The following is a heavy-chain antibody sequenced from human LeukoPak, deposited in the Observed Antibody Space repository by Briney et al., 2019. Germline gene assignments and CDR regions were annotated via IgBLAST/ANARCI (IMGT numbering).Heavy chain of an antibody. J-gene: IGHJ4*02. CDR3: ARHEPPGARRHLDY. CDR2: IYHAGTT. D-gene: IGHD1-14*01. Sequence: SETLSLTCNVSGGSISSSYWSWIGQPPGKGLEWVGYIYHAGTTHYNPSLHSRVTISVDTSKNQLSLRLRSVTAADTAVYYCARHEPPGARRHLDYWGQGTLVTVSS. V-gene: IGHV4-59*08. CDR1: GGSISSSY.